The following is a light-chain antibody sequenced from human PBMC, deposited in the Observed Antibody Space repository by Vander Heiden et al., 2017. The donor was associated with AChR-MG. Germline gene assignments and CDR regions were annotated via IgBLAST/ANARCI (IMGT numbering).Light chain of an antibody. V-gene: IGKV1-33*01. Sequence: DIRMTQSTSSLSASVGDRVTITCQANQDITNYLNWYQQKPGQAPKLLIYEASYLATGVPSKFSGSRSGTDFTLTISSLQPEDLATYYCMQDDSLPLTFGHGTKVHVK. J-gene: IGKJ3*01. CDR1: QDITNY. CDR2: EAS. CDR3: MQDDSLPLT.